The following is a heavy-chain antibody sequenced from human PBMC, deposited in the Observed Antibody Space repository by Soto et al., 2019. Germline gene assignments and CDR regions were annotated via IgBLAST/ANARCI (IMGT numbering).Heavy chain of an antibody. CDR3: AKGHSGTSYSQCDS. CDR2: ISASGDST. CDR1: GFTVSTYH. V-gene: IGHV3-23*01. D-gene: IGHD2-15*01. J-gene: IGHJ4*02. Sequence: GGSLRLSCAASGFTVSTYHMSWVRQAPGKGLEWVSVISASGDSTFYADSVKGRFSISRDNSKNTVYLQMSSLGAEDTAVYYCAKGHSGTSYSQCDSWGQGTVVTVSS.